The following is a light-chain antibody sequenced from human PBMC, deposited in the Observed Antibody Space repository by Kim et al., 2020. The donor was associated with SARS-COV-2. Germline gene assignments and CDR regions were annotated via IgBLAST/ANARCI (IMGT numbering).Light chain of an antibody. CDR3: QTWDTGSWV. V-gene: IGLV4-69*01. CDR2: VNSDGSH. Sequence: QLVLTQSPSASASLGASVKLTCTLSSGHSSYAIAWHQQHPEKGPRYLMKVNSDGSHSKGDGIPDRFSGSSSGAERYLTISSLQSEDEADYYCQTWDTGSWVFGGGTKLTVL. CDR1: SGHSSYA. J-gene: IGLJ3*02.